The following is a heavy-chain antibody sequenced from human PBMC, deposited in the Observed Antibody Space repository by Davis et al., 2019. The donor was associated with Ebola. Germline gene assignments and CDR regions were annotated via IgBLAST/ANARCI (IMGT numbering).Heavy chain of an antibody. D-gene: IGHD1-7*01. CDR2: ISSSSSTI. CDR1: GFTFSSYA. CDR3: ARLDAAELELLYYYYGMDV. V-gene: IGHV3-48*02. Sequence: GGSLRLSCAASGFTFSSYAMSWVRQAPGKGLEWVSYISSSSSTIYYADSVKGRFTISRDNAKNSLYLQMNSLRDEDTAVYYCARLDAAELELLYYYYGMDVWGQGTTVTVSS. J-gene: IGHJ6*02.